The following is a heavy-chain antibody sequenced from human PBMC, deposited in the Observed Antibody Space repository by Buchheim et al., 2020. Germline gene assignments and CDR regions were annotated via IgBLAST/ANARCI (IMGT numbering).Heavy chain of an antibody. J-gene: IGHJ6*02. CDR2: INPNSGGT. D-gene: IGHD5-12*01. Sequence: QVQLVQSGAEVKKPGASVKVSCKASGYTFTGYYMHWVRQAPGQGLEWMGWINPNSGGTNYAQKVQGWVTMTRDTSLSTAYMELSRLRSDDTAVYYCARADAEVATQDYYYYGMDVWGQGTT. CDR1: GYTFTGYY. CDR3: ARADAEVATQDYYYYGMDV. V-gene: IGHV1-2*04.